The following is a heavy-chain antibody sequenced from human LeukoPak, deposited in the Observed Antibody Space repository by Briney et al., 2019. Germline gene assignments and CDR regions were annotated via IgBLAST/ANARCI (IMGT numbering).Heavy chain of an antibody. Sequence: ASVKVSCKASGGTFSSYAISWVRQATGQGLEWMGWMNPDSDNTGYAQKFQGRVTMTRNTSINIAYMELSSLRSEDTAVYYCARAKVPRGIFGVVTYYYAMDVWGQGTTVTVSS. CDR1: GGTFSSYA. J-gene: IGHJ6*02. V-gene: IGHV1-8*02. CDR3: ARAKVPRGIFGVVTYYYAMDV. CDR2: MNPDSDNT. D-gene: IGHD3-3*01.